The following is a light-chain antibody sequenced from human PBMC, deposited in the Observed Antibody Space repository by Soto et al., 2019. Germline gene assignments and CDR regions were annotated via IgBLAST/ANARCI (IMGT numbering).Light chain of an antibody. Sequence: EIVLTQSPATLSLSPGERATLSCRASQSISSNFLAWYQQTPGQAPRLLIYGASSRATGIPDRFSGRGSGTDSALTISRLEPEDFAVYYCQQYGNSPWTFGQGTKVDIK. CDR2: GAS. CDR1: QSISSNF. V-gene: IGKV3-20*01. J-gene: IGKJ1*01. CDR3: QQYGNSPWT.